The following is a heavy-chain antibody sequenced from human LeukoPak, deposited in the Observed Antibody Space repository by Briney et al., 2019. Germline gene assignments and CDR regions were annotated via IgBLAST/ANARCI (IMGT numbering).Heavy chain of an antibody. V-gene: IGHV1-69*13. CDR3: ARDSSSRAFDI. CDR1: GGTFSSYA. Sequence: SVKVSCKASGGTFSSYAISWVRQAPGQGLEWMGGIIPIFGTANYPQKFQGRVTITADESTSTAYMKLSSLRSEDTAVYYCARDSSSRAFDIWGQGTMVTVSS. J-gene: IGHJ3*02. D-gene: IGHD6-6*01. CDR2: IIPIFGTA.